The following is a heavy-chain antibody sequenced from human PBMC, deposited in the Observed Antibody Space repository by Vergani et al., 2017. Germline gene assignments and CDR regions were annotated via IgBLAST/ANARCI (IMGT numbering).Heavy chain of an antibody. Sequence: EVQLVQSGAEVKKPGESLRISCKGSGYSFTSYWISWVRQMPGKGLEWMGRIDPSDSYTNYSPSFQGHVTISADKSISTAYLQWSSLKASDTAMYYCARGYSSSWSRGRYYYYYMDVWGKGTTVTVSS. CDR2: IDPSDSYT. D-gene: IGHD6-13*01. CDR1: GYSFTSYW. CDR3: ARGYSSSWSRGRYYYYYMDV. V-gene: IGHV5-10-1*03. J-gene: IGHJ6*03.